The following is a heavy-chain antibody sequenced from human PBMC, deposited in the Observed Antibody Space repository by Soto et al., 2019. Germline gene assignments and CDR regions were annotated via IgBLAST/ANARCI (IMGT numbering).Heavy chain of an antibody. J-gene: IGHJ6*02. CDR1: GGTFSSYA. Sequence: SVKVSCKASGGTFSSYAISWVRQAPGQGLEWMGGIIPIFGTANYAQKFQGRVTITADESTSAAYMELSSLRSEDTAVYYCAGESRDGYNYRPRYYYGMDVWGQGTTVTVSS. CDR2: IIPIFGTA. D-gene: IGHD5-12*01. V-gene: IGHV1-69*13. CDR3: AGESRDGYNYRPRYYYGMDV.